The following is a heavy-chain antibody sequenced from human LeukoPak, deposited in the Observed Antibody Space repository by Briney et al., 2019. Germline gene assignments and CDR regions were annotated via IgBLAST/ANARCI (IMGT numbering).Heavy chain of an antibody. D-gene: IGHD3-3*01. CDR1: GFTFSSYA. V-gene: IGHV3-30-3*01. Sequence: PGGSLRLSCAASGFTFSSYAMHWVRQAPGKGLEWVAVISYDGSNKYYADSVKGRFTISRDNSKNTLYLQMNSLRAEDTAVYYCAREYYDFWSGYYTYYYGMDVWGQGTTVTVSS. J-gene: IGHJ6*02. CDR2: ISYDGSNK. CDR3: AREYYDFWSGYYTYYYGMDV.